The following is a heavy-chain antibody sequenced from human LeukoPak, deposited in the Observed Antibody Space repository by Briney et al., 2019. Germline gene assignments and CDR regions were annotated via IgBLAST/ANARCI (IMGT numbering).Heavy chain of an antibody. Sequence: SETLSLTCAVYGGSFSGYYWSWIRQPPGKGLEWIGEINHSGSTNYNPSPKSRVTISVDTSKNQFSLKLNSVTAADKAVYYCARAGRGSTSSPFRSSIAARNYFDYWGQGTLVSVSS. CDR3: ARAGRGSTSSPFRSSIAARNYFDY. V-gene: IGHV4-34*01. J-gene: IGHJ4*02. CDR2: INHSGST. CDR1: GGSFSGYY. D-gene: IGHD6-6*01.